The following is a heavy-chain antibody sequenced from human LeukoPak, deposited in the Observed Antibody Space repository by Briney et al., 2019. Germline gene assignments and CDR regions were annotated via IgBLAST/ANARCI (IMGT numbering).Heavy chain of an antibody. Sequence: GGSLRLSCITSGFNFGDYGMSWVRQAPGKGLEWVSFIRSKAYGGTPEYAASVKGRFTISRDDSKSIAYLQMDSLKTEDTALYYCAKENPHNDYWGQGTLVTVSS. CDR2: IRSKAYGGTP. J-gene: IGHJ4*02. V-gene: IGHV3-49*04. CDR3: AKENPHNDY. CDR1: GFNFGDYG.